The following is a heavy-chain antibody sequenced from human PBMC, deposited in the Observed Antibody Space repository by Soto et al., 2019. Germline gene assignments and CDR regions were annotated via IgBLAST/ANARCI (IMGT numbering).Heavy chain of an antibody. D-gene: IGHD5-18*01. J-gene: IGHJ5*02. Sequence: SETLSLTCTVSGGSVSSGDYYWSWIRQPPGKGLEWIGYIYYSGNTDYNPSLKSRVIISVDTSKNLFSLKLTSVTAADTAVYYCARIPVDTSMIYWLDPWGQGTLVTVSS. CDR1: GGSVSSGDYY. V-gene: IGHV4-61*08. CDR3: ARIPVDTSMIYWLDP. CDR2: IYYSGNT.